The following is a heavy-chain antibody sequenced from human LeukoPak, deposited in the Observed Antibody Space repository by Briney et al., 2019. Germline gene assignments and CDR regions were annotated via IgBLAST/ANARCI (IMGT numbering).Heavy chain of an antibody. CDR2: INHSGST. V-gene: IGHV4-34*01. J-gene: IGHJ3*02. D-gene: IGHD3-3*01. Sequence: SETLSLTCAVYGGSFSGYYWSWIRQPPGKGLEWIGEINHSGSTNYNPSLKSRVTISVDRSKNQFSLKLSSVTAADTAVYYCARGGTYYDFWSGPPRDAFDIWGQGTMVTVSS. CDR3: ARGGTYYDFWSGPPRDAFDI. CDR1: GGSFSGYY.